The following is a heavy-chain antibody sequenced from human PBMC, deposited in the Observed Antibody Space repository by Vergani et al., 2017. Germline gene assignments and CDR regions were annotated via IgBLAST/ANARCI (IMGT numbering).Heavy chain of an antibody. Sequence: QVHLQESGPGRVKPSETLTLTCTVSYGSINNYYGNWIRQPPGKGLQWIGSIHYSGDTSYANYNPSLKSRVSISVDASKNQFSLRLISVTAADTAMYYCAGDTNSWQRADRWGQGIRVTVSS. J-gene: IGHJ5*02. CDR2: IHYSGDTSYA. V-gene: IGHV4-59*01. D-gene: IGHD6-13*01. CDR3: AGDTNSWQRADR. CDR1: YGSINNYY.